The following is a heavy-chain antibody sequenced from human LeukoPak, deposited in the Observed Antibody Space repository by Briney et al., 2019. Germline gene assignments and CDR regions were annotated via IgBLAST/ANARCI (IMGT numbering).Heavy chain of an antibody. CDR2: IRNDGSDK. V-gene: IGHV3-30*02. D-gene: IGHD3-3*01. CDR3: AREIRFLEWLLGLFDY. CDR1: GITFSSYG. Sequence: PGGSLRLSCAASGITFSSYGMHWVRQAPGKGLEWVAFIRNDGSDKYYADSVKGRFTISRDISENTLYLQMNALRAEDTAVYYCAREIRFLEWLLGLFDYWGQGTLVTVSS. J-gene: IGHJ4*02.